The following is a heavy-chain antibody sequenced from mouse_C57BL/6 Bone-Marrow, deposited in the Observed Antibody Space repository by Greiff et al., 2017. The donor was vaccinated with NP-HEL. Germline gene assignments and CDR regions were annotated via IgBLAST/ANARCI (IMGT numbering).Heavy chain of an antibody. CDR3: AAWYFDV. Sequence: VQLQQPGAELVKPGASVKLSCKASGYTFTSYWMQWVKQRPGQGLEWIGEIDPSDSYTNYNQKFKGKATLTVDTSSSTAYMQLSSLTSEDSAVYYCAAWYFDVWGTGTTVTVSS. J-gene: IGHJ1*03. CDR2: IDPSDSYT. CDR1: GYTFTSYW. V-gene: IGHV1-50*01.